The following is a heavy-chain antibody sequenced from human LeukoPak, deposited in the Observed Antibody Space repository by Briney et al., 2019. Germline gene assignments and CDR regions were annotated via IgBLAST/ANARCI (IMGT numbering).Heavy chain of an antibody. CDR2: ISRVSRYI. J-gene: IGHJ4*02. V-gene: IGHV3-21*01. CDR1: GFTFSNYA. Sequence: PGRSLRLSCAASGFTFSNYAMHWVRQAPGKGLEWVSSISRVSRYIYYADSVKGRFTISRDNAKNSLYLQMNSLRAEDTAVYYCARAGWTDAFDYWGQGTLVTVSA. D-gene: IGHD3/OR15-3a*01. CDR3: ARAGWTDAFDY.